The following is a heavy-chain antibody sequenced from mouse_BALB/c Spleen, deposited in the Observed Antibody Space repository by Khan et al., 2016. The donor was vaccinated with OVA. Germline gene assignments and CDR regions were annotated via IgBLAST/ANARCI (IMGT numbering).Heavy chain of an antibody. Sequence: VQLQQSGPELVKPGASVKVSCKASGYAFTSYNIYWVKQSPGKSLEWVGDIVPYNGGTSYNQKFKGKSTLNVDKSSTTAYMHLNRLTSEDSALYYCARGEYGRVYYWGQGTLVTVSA. CDR2: IVPYNGGT. CDR1: GYAFTSYN. J-gene: IGHJ3*01. CDR3: ARGEYGRVYY. D-gene: IGHD1-1*01. V-gene: IGHV1S135*01.